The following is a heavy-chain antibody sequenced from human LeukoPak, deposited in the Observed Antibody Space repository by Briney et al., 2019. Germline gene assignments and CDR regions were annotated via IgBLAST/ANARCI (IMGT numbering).Heavy chain of an antibody. CDR3: ARVPRSSRAVAGPFDY. V-gene: IGHV1-2*04. J-gene: IGHJ4*02. D-gene: IGHD6-19*01. Sequence: ASVKVSCKASGYTFTGYYMHWVRQAPGQGLEWMGWINPNSGGTNYAQKFQGWVTMTRDTSISTAYMELSRLRSDDTAVYYCARVPRSSRAVAGPFDYWGQGTLVTVSS. CDR2: INPNSGGT. CDR1: GYTFTGYY.